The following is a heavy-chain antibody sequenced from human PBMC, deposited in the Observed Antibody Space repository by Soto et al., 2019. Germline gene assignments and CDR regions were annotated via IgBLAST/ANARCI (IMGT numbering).Heavy chain of an antibody. CDR1: GFTFSSYA. D-gene: IGHD3-3*01. V-gene: IGHV3-23*01. CDR2: ISGSGGST. Sequence: GGSLRLSCAASGFTFSSYAMSWVRQAPGKGLEWVSAISGSGGSTYYADSVKGRFTISRDNSKNTLYLQMNSLRAEDMAVYYCTKEGYYDFWGGYNDYWGQGTLVTVSS. CDR3: TKEGYYDFWGGYNDY. J-gene: IGHJ4*02.